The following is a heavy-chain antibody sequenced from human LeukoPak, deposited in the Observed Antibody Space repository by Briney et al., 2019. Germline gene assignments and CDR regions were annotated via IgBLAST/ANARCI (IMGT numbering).Heavy chain of an antibody. CDR1: GYTFTGYY. CDR3: ARVGGDDYGDPYAYYFDY. V-gene: IGHV1-2*06. CDR2: INPNSGGT. Sequence: GASVEVSCKASGYTFTGYYIHWVRQAPGQGLEWMGRINPNSGGTNYAQKFQGRVTMTRDTSISTVYMELSSLRSDDTAVYYCARVGGDDYGDPYAYYFDYWGQGTLVTVSS. J-gene: IGHJ4*02. D-gene: IGHD4-17*01.